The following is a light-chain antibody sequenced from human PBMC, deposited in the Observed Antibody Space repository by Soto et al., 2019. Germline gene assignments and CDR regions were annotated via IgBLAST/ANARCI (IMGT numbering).Light chain of an antibody. CDR3: SSYTSGSTRV. J-gene: IGLJ1*01. V-gene: IGLV2-14*03. CDR1: SSDVGGYNY. CDR2: DVS. Sequence: QSALTQPASVSGSPGQSITISCTGTSSDVGGYNYLSWYQHHPGKAPKLMIYDVSDRPSRVSNRFSGSKSGNTASLTISGLQTEDEADYYCSSYTSGSTRVFGTGTKLTVL.